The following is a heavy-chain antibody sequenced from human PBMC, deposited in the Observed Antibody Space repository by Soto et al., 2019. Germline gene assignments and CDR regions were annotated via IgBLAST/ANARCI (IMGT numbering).Heavy chain of an antibody. V-gene: IGHV4-34*01. CDR3: ASLPRWFGVKAIWFEP. CDR1: GGSFSGYY. D-gene: IGHD3-10*01. Sequence: LSLTCAVYGGSFSGYYWIWIRQPPGKGLEWIGEINHSGSTNYNPSLKSRVTISVDTSKDQFSLKLSSVTAADTAVYYCASLPRWFGVKAIWFEPWCKGPLVNLS. J-gene: IGHJ5*02. CDR2: INHSGST.